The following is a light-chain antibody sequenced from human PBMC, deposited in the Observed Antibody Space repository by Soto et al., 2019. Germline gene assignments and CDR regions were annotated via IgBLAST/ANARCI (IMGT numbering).Light chain of an antibody. V-gene: IGKV3-11*01. Sequence: EIVLAQSPATLALSSWESATLSCRASQSVSSYLAWYQQKPGQAPRLLIYDASNRATGIPARFSGSGSGTDFTLTMSSLEPEDFAVYYCQQRSNGRITFGQGTRLEIK. CDR3: QQRSNGRIT. CDR1: QSVSSY. CDR2: DAS. J-gene: IGKJ5*01.